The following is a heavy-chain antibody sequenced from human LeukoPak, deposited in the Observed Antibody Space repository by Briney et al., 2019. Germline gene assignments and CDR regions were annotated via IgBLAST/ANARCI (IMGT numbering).Heavy chain of an antibody. D-gene: IGHD6-13*01. V-gene: IGHV1-2*02. CDR3: ARDRRIYSSSSFDP. Sequence: ASVKVSCKASGYTFTGYYMHWVRQAPGQGLEWMGWINPNSGGTNYAQKFQGRVTMTRDTSISTAYMELSRLRSDDTAVYYCARDRRIYSSSSFDPWGQGTLVTVSS. J-gene: IGHJ5*02. CDR2: INPNSGGT. CDR1: GYTFTGYY.